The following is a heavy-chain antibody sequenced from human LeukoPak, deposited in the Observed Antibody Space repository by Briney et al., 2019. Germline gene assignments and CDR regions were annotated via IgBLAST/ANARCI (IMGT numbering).Heavy chain of an antibody. Sequence: GGSLRLSCAASGFTFSSYGMHWVRQAPGKGLEWVAVISYDGSNKYYADSVKGRFTISRDNSKNTLYLRMNSLRAEDTAVYYCAKGVAGTPYYYYGMDVWGQGTTVTVSS. CDR3: AKGVAGTPYYYYGMDV. J-gene: IGHJ6*02. V-gene: IGHV3-30*18. D-gene: IGHD6-19*01. CDR1: GFTFSSYG. CDR2: ISYDGSNK.